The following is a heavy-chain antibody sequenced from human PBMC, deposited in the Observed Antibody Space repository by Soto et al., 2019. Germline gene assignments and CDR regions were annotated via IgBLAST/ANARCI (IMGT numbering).Heavy chain of an antibody. CDR2: INHSGST. D-gene: IGHD2-15*01. CDR1: GGSFSGYY. CDR3: AREGCSGGSCEKDDAFDI. J-gene: IGHJ3*02. V-gene: IGHV4-34*01. Sequence: PSETLSLTCAVYGGSFSGYYWSWIRQPPGKGLEWIGEINHSGSTNYNPSLKSRVTISVDTSKNQFSLKLSSVTTADTAVYYCAREGCSGGSCEKDDAFDIWGQGTMVTVSS.